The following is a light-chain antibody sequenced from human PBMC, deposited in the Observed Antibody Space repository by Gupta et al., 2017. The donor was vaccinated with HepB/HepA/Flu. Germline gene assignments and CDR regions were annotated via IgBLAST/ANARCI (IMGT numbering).Light chain of an antibody. Sequence: QSALTQPASVSGSPGQSLTISCTGTSSDVGGYNCVSWYQQHPGKAPKLMIYDVSNRPSGVSNRFSGSKSGNTASLTISGLQAEDEADYYCSSYTSSSTLVVFGGGTKLTVL. CDR2: DVS. CDR1: SSDVGGYNC. CDR3: SSYTSSSTLVV. J-gene: IGLJ2*01. V-gene: IGLV2-14*03.